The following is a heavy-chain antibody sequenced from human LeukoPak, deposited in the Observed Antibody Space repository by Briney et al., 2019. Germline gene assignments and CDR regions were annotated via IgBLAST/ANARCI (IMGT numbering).Heavy chain of an antibody. D-gene: IGHD3-10*01. CDR3: ARDRGPRTGFMVREAYDY. J-gene: IGHJ4*02. CDR1: GFTFSDYW. Sequence: GGSLRLSCAASGFTFSDYWIHWVRQAPGKGLVWVSRINTDGSITNYADSVKGRFSISRDNAENTLYLQMSSLRAEDTAVYYCARDRGPRTGFMVREAYDYWGQGTLVTVSS. V-gene: IGHV3-74*01. CDR2: INTDGSIT.